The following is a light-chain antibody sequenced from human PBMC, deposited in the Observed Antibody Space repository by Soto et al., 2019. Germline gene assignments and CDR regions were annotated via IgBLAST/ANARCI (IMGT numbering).Light chain of an antibody. CDR2: AAS. CDR1: QGISSY. CDR3: QQLNSYPLT. Sequence: DIQLTQSPSFLSASVGDRVTITCRASQGISSYLAWYQQKPGKATKLLIYAASTLQSGVPSRFSGSGSGTEFTLTISSLQPEDFATYYCQQLNSYPLTFGGGTKLEIK. J-gene: IGKJ4*01. V-gene: IGKV1-9*01.